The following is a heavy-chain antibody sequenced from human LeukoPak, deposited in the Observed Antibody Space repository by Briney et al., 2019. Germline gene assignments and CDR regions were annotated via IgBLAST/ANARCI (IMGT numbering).Heavy chain of an antibody. Sequence: ASVKVSCKASGYTFTSYGISWVRQAPGQGLEWMGWISAYNGNTNYAQKLQGGVTMTTDTSTSTAYMELRSLRSDDTAVYYCARGWGDYYGSGSLNWFDPWGQGTLVTVSS. J-gene: IGHJ5*02. V-gene: IGHV1-18*01. CDR2: ISAYNGNT. D-gene: IGHD3-10*01. CDR3: ARGWGDYYGSGSLNWFDP. CDR1: GYTFTSYG.